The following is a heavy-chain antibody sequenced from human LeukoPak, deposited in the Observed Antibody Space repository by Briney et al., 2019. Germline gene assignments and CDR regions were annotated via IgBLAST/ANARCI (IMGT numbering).Heavy chain of an antibody. CDR3: AKGLLRFLEWLIDY. Sequence: GGSLRLSCAASGFTFDDYAMHWVRQAPGKGLGWVSGISWNSGSIGYADSVKGRFTISRDNAKNSLYLQMNSLRAEDMALYYCAKGLLRFLEWLIDYWGQGTLVTVSS. J-gene: IGHJ4*02. D-gene: IGHD3-3*01. CDR2: ISWNSGSI. CDR1: GFTFDDYA. V-gene: IGHV3-9*03.